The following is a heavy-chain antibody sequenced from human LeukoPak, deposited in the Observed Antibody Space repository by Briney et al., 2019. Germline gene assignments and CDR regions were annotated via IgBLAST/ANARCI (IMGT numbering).Heavy chain of an antibody. J-gene: IGHJ5*02. D-gene: IGHD6-13*01. CDR1: GGPFSGYY. V-gene: IGHV4-34*01. CDR3: AGSSSWYNWFDP. CDR2: INHSGST. Sequence: SETLSLTCAVYGGPFSGYYWSWIRQPPGKGLEWIGEINHSGSTNYNPSLKSRVTISVDTSKNQFSLKLSSVTAADTAVYYCAGSSSWYNWFDPWGQGTLVTVSS.